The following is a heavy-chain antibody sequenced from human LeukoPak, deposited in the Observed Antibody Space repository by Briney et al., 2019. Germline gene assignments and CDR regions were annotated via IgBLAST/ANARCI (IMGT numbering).Heavy chain of an antibody. CDR1: GGTFSSYG. CDR3: ARARSIAAREWYFDL. CDR2: IIPIFGTA. J-gene: IGHJ2*01. V-gene: IGHV1-69*13. Sequence: SVKVSCKASGGTFSSYGISWVRQAPGQGLGWMGGIIPIFGTANYAQKFRGRVTITADESTSTAYMELSSLRSEDTAVYYCARARSIAAREWYFDLWGRGTLVTVSS. D-gene: IGHD6-6*01.